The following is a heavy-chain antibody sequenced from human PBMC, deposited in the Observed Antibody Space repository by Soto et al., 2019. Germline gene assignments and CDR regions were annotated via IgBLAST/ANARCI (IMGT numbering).Heavy chain of an antibody. Sequence: PVKISSKASGPTFSSYAISRVRQAPGQALESMGGIIPIFGTASYAQKFQGRVTITADESTSTAYVVLSSLRSEDTAVYYCARDQGPYYDFWSGYSEYNWFDPWGQGALVIVS. D-gene: IGHD3-3*01. J-gene: IGHJ5*02. CDR3: ARDQGPYYDFWSGYSEYNWFDP. CDR1: GPTFSSYA. CDR2: IIPIFGTA. V-gene: IGHV1-69*13.